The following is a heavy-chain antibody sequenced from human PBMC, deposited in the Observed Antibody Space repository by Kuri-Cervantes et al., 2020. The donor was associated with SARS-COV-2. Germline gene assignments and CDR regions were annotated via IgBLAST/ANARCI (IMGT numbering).Heavy chain of an antibody. J-gene: IGHJ5*01. CDR2: IYYSGST. V-gene: IGHV4-61*05. CDR3: ARRICSSTSCYYYNWFDP. D-gene: IGHD2-2*01. CDR1: GGSISSSSYY. Sequence: SETLSLTCTVSGGSISSSSYYWGRIRQPPGKGLEWIGYIYYSGSTNYNPSLKSRVTISVDTSKNQFSLKLSSVTAADTAVYYCARRICSSTSCYYYNWFDPWGQGTRVTVSS.